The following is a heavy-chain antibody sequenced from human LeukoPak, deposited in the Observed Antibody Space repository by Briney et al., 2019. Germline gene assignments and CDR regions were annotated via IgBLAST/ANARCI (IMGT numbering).Heavy chain of an antibody. CDR1: GFTFSSYA. V-gene: IGHV3-30-3*01. CDR2: ISYDGSNK. Sequence: GGSLRLSCAASGFTFSSYAMHWVRQAPGKGLEWVAVISYDGSNKYYADSVKGRFTISRDNSKNTLYLQMNSLRAEDTAVYYCGGGGSYYRFDYWGQGTLVTVSS. D-gene: IGHD1-26*01. J-gene: IGHJ4*02. CDR3: GGGGSYYRFDY.